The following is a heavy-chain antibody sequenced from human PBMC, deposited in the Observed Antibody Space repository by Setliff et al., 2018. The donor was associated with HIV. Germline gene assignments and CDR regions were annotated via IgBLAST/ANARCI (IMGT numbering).Heavy chain of an antibody. D-gene: IGHD3-3*01. V-gene: IGHV4-38-2*01. Sequence: SETLSLTCAVSGYSISSGYYWGWVRRPPEKGLEWIGSFYHSGSTYYNPSLKSRVTISVDTSKNQFSLKLSSVTAADTAVYYCARAPITIFGVIIIPVYFDYWGQGTQVTSPQ. CDR3: ARAPITIFGVIIIPVYFDY. J-gene: IGHJ4*02. CDR2: FYHSGST. CDR1: GYSISSGYY.